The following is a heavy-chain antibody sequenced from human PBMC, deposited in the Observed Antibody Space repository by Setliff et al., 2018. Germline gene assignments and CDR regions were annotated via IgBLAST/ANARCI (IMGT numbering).Heavy chain of an antibody. D-gene: IGHD6-6*01. CDR1: GFTFDAHG. CDR3: ARAPSSSSASWFDP. Sequence: LRLSCAASGFTFDAHGMNWVRQAPGKGLEWVSSISSSSSYIYYADSVKGRFTISRDNAKNSLYLQMNSLRAEDTAVYYCARAPSSSSASWFDPWGQGTLVTVSS. V-gene: IGHV3-21*01. CDR2: ISSSSSYI. J-gene: IGHJ5*02.